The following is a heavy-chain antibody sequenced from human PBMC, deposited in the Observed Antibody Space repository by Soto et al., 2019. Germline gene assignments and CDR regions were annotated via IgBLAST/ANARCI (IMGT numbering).Heavy chain of an antibody. Sequence: PSETLSLTCTVSGGSISSGGYYWSWIRQHPGRGLEWIGYIYYSGSTYYNPSLKSRVTISVDTSKNQFSLKLSSVTAADTAVYYCARGARPGSYYYYHGMDVWGQGTTVTVSS. CDR3: ARGARPGSYYYYHGMDV. V-gene: IGHV4-31*03. CDR2: IYYSGST. J-gene: IGHJ6*02. D-gene: IGHD6-6*01. CDR1: GGSISSGGYY.